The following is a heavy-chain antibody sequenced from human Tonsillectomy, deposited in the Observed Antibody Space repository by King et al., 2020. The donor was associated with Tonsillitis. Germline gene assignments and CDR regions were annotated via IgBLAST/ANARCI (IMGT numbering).Heavy chain of an antibody. Sequence: HVQLQQWGAGLLKPSETLSLTCAVYVGSFSGYYWNWIRQPPGKGLEWIGEISHSGTTNYNPSLKSRVTISVDTSKNQFSLKLSSVTAADTAVYYCAAPVPVAINWGQGTLVTVSS. V-gene: IGHV4-34*01. CDR2: ISHSGTT. CDR3: AAPVPVAIN. D-gene: IGHD2-2*01. J-gene: IGHJ4*02. CDR1: VGSFSGYY.